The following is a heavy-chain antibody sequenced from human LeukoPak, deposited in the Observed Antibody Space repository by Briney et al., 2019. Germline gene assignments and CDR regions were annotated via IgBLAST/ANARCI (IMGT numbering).Heavy chain of an antibody. V-gene: IGHV3-21*01. D-gene: IGHD6-19*01. CDR1: GFTFSSYS. CDR2: ISSSSSYI. CDR3: AREAYSSGWYSGFDP. Sequence: GVSLRLSCAASGFTFSSYSMNWVRQGPGKGLEWVSSISSSSSYIYYADSVKGRFTISRDNAKNSLYLQMNSLRAEDTAVYYCAREAYSSGWYSGFDPWGQGTLVTVSS. J-gene: IGHJ5*02.